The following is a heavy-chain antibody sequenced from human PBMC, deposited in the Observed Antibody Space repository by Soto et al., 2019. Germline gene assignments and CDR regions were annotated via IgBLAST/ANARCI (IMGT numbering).Heavy chain of an antibody. D-gene: IGHD1-7*01. V-gene: IGHV4-59*02. CDR1: GASVSSYY. J-gene: IGHJ5*02. CDR3: ARTPETRDWLDP. CDR2: IYYIGAY. Sequence: PSETLSLTCSVSGASVSSYYWSWVRQPPGKGLEWIGYIYYIGAYNYNPSLKSRVTISVDTSKNQFSLKLTSVTAADMAVYYCARTPETRDWLDPWGQGTLVTVSS.